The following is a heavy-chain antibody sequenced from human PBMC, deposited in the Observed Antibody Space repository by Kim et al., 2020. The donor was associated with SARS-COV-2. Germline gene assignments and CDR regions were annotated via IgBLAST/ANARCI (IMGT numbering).Heavy chain of an antibody. V-gene: IGHV1-24*01. CDR2: FDPEDGET. CDR1: GYTLTELS. J-gene: IGHJ3*02. D-gene: IGHD2-15*01. CDR3: ATSERRDMIRSDAFDI. Sequence: ASVKVSCKVSGYTLTELSMHWVRQAPGKGLEWMGGFDPEDGETIYAQKFQGRVTMTEDTSTDTAYMELSSLRSEDTAVYYCATSERRDMIRSDAFDIWGQGTMVTVSS.